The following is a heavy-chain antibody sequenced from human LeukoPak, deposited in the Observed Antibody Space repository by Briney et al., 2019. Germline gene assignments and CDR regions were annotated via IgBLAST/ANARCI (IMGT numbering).Heavy chain of an antibody. CDR2: IYHSGST. V-gene: IGHV4-38-2*01. CDR1: GYSISSGYY. Sequence: SETLSLTCAVSGYSISSGYYWGWIRQPPGNGLEWIGSIYHSGSTYYNPSLKSRVTISVDTSKNQFSLKLSSVTAADTAVYYCARLTPIYCSGGSCLDYWGQGTLVTVSS. J-gene: IGHJ4*02. CDR3: ARLTPIYCSGGSCLDY. D-gene: IGHD2-15*01.